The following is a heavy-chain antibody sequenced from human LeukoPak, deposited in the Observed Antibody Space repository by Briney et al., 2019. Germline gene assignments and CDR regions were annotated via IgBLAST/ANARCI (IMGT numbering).Heavy chain of an antibody. J-gene: IGHJ4*02. D-gene: IGHD7-27*01. CDR1: GGSISSHY. Sequence: SETLSLTCTVSGGSISSHYWSWIRQPPGKGLEWIGYIYYSGNTNYNPSLKSRVIISVDTSKNQFSLKLSSVTAADTAVYYCASGLGILRYWGQGTLVTVSS. CDR2: IYYSGNT. CDR3: ASGLGILRY. V-gene: IGHV4-59*11.